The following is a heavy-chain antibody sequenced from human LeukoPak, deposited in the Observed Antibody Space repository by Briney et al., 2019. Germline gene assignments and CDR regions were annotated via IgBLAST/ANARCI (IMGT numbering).Heavy chain of an antibody. V-gene: IGHV1-69*05. CDR1: GGTFSSYA. D-gene: IGHD6-6*01. CDR2: IIPIFGTA. CDR3: AREAFGYSSSHRALGM. Sequence: SVKVSCKASGGTFSSYAISWVRQAPGQGREWMGGIIPIFGTANYAQKFQGRVTITTDESTSTAYMELSSLRSEDTAVYYCAREAFGYSSSHRALGMWGQGTLVTVSS. J-gene: IGHJ4*02.